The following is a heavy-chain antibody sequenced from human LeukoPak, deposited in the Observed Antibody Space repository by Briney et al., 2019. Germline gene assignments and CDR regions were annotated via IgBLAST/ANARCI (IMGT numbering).Heavy chain of an antibody. J-gene: IGHJ4*02. CDR3: ARQVTTAAPIDY. Sequence: GESLKISCKGSGYSFTTYWIGWVRQMPGKGLGWMWIIYPGDSDTRYSPSFQGQVTISVDKSISTAYLQWSSLKASDTAIYYCARQVTTAAPIDYWGQGTLVTVSS. CDR1: GYSFTTYW. V-gene: IGHV5-51*01. CDR2: IYPGDSDT. D-gene: IGHD1-1*01.